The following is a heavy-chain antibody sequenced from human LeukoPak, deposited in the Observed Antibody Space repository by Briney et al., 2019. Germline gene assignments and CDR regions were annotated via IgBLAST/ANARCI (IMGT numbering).Heavy chain of an antibody. CDR3: ARDQSSSWSHYYYMDV. D-gene: IGHD6-13*01. Sequence: ASLKVSCKASGYTFSDYYIHWVRQAPGQGLGWMGWINTNTGNPTYAQGFTGRFVLSLDTSGSTAYLQISSLKAEDTAVYYCARDQSSSWSHYYYMDVWGKGTTVTVSS. CDR1: GYTFSDYY. CDR2: INTNTGNP. V-gene: IGHV7-4-1*02. J-gene: IGHJ6*03.